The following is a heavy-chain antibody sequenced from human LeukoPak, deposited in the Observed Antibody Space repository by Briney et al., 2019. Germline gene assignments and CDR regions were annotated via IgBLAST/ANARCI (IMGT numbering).Heavy chain of an antibody. CDR3: ARRVEEWQLDY. D-gene: IGHD3-3*01. J-gene: IGHJ4*02. CDR1: GFTFSSYW. CDR2: IKQDGSDK. Sequence: TGGSLRLSCAASGFTFSSYWMNWVRQAPGKGLGWVANIKQDGSDKYYVDSVKGRFTISRDNAKNSLYLQMNSLRAEDTAVYYCARRVEEWQLDYWGQGTLVTVSS. V-gene: IGHV3-7*01.